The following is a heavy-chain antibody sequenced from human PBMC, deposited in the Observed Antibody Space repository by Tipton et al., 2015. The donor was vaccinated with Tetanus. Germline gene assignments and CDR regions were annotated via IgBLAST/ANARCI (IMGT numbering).Heavy chain of an antibody. J-gene: IGHJ3*02. Sequence: TLSLTCAVYGGSFSGYYWSWIRQTPGKGLEWIGRVYNSGSTDYNPSLKSRLAMSLDTSKNQFSLKLSSVTAADTAVYYCARDHTRYSGSSVATFDIWGQETMVTVSS. D-gene: IGHD6-6*01. CDR3: ARDHTRYSGSSVATFDI. CDR2: VYNSGST. V-gene: IGHV4-59*10. CDR1: GGSFSGYY.